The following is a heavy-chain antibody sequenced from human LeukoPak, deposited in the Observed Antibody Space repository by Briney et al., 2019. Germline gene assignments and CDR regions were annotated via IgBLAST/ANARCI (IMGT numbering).Heavy chain of an antibody. CDR2: INPSGGST. Sequence: ASVKVSCKASGYTFTSYYMHWARQAPGQGLEWMGIINPSGGSTSYAQKLQGRVTMTTDTSTSTAYMEMRSLRSDDTDVYYCARVWDIVVVTAIPNWFDPWGQGTLVTVSS. D-gene: IGHD2-21*02. CDR3: ARVWDIVVVTAIPNWFDP. V-gene: IGHV1-46*01. J-gene: IGHJ5*02. CDR1: GYTFTSYY.